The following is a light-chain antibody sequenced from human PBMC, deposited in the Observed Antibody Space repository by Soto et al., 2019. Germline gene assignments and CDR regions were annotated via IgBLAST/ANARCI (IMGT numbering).Light chain of an antibody. CDR3: QQFNSYPLT. CDR2: DAS. Sequence: AIQLTQSPSSPSASVGDRVTITCRASQGISSALVWYQQKPGKAPKLLIYDASSLESGVPSRFSGSGSGTDFTLTICSLQPEDFATYYCQQFNSYPLTFGQGTRLEIK. J-gene: IGKJ5*01. CDR1: QGISSA. V-gene: IGKV1-13*02.